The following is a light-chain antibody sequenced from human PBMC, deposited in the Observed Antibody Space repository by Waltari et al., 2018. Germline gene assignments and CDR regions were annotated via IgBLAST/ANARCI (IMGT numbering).Light chain of an antibody. Sequence: EIVLTQSPASLSLSPGERASLSCRASQSVSTNLAWYQQIPGQAPRLLIYGASTRATGIPARFSGSGSGSEFTLTISSLQSEDFGVYYCQQYNDWPPWTFGQGTKVEIK. CDR1: QSVSTN. V-gene: IGKV3-15*01. CDR3: QQYNDWPPWT. J-gene: IGKJ1*01. CDR2: GAS.